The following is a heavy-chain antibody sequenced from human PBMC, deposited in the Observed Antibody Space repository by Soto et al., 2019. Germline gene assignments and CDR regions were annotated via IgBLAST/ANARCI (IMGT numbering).Heavy chain of an antibody. V-gene: IGHV1-69*04. CDR3: AREIEGVDSGRGAFDI. J-gene: IGHJ3*02. Sequence: ASVKVSCKASGGTFSSYTISWVRQAPGQGLEWMGRIIPILGIANYAQKFQGRVTITADKSTSTAYMELSSLRSEDTAVYYCAREIEGVDSGRGAFDIWGQGTMVTVSS. D-gene: IGHD3-10*01. CDR2: IIPILGIA. CDR1: GGTFSSYT.